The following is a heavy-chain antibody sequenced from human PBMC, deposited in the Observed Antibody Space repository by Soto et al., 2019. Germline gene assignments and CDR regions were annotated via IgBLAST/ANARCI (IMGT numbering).Heavy chain of an antibody. D-gene: IGHD2-2*01. CDR3: APLGYCSSTSCPDFDY. V-gene: IGHV3-23*01. Sequence: GSLRLSCAASGVTCISYAMSWVRQAPGKGLEWVSAISGSGGSTYYADSVKGRFTISRDNSKNTLYLQMNSLRAEDTAVYYCAPLGYCSSTSCPDFDYWGQGTLVTVSS. J-gene: IGHJ4*02. CDR2: ISGSGGST. CDR1: GVTCISYA.